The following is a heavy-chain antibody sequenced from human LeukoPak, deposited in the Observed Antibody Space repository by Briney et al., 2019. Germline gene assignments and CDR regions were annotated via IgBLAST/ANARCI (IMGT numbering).Heavy chain of an antibody. J-gene: IGHJ3*02. CDR1: EFTFSSYE. V-gene: IGHV3-48*03. CDR2: ISSSGSTI. Sequence: GGSLRLSCAASEFTFSSYEMNWVRQAPGKGLEWVSYISSSGSTIYYADSVKGRFTISRDNAKNSLYLQMNSLRAEDTAVYYCARDRALWGGERGYSYGPDAFDIWGQGTMVTVSS. D-gene: IGHD5-18*01. CDR3: ARDRALWGGERGYSYGPDAFDI.